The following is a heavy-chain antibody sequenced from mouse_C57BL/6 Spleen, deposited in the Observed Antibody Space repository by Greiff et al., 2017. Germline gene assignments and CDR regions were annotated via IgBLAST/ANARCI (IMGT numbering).Heavy chain of an antibody. CDR3: ARGGELGGFDV. J-gene: IGHJ1*03. Sequence: EVQLQQSGPELVKPGASVKMSCKASGYTFTDYYMHWVKQSHGKSLEWIGDIYPNNGGNGYNQKFKGKDTLTVDKSSSTAYMELRSLTSEDSAVYYCARGGELGGFDVWGTGTTVTVSS. CDR1: GYTFTDYY. V-gene: IGHV1-34*01. CDR2: IYPNNGGN.